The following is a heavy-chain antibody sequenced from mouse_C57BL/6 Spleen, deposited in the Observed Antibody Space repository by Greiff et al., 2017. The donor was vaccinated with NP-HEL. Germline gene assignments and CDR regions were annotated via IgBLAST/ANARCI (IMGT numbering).Heavy chain of an antibody. CDR1: GYSITSGYY. Sequence: EVKLMESGPGLVKPSQSLSLTCSVTGYSITSGYYWNWIRQFPGNKLEWMGYISYDGSNNYNPSLKNRISITRDTSKNQFFLKLNSVTTEDTATYYCARDGGYWGQGTTLTVSS. CDR3: ARDGGY. CDR2: ISYDGSN. V-gene: IGHV3-6*01. J-gene: IGHJ2*01.